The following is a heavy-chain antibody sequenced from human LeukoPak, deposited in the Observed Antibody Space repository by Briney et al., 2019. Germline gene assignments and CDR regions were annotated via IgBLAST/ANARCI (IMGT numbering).Heavy chain of an antibody. Sequence: PGGSLRLSCAASGFTFSDYFMTWIRQAPGKGLEWVSYISFSGSSIYYADSVKGRFTISRDNSKNTLYLQMNSLRAEDTAVYYCARRGYGGAFDIWGQGTMVTVSS. J-gene: IGHJ3*02. CDR2: ISFSGSSI. CDR1: GFTFSDYF. V-gene: IGHV3-11*04. D-gene: IGHD4-23*01. CDR3: ARRGYGGAFDI.